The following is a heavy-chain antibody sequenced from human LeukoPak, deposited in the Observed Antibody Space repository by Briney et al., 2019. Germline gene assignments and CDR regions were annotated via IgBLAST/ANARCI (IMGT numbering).Heavy chain of an antibody. CDR2: ISSSGGTT. CDR1: GFTFSSYA. Sequence: GGSLRLSCAASGFTFSSYAMSWVRQAPGKGLEWVSVISSSGGTTYYADSVKGRFTISRDNSKNTLYLQMNSLRAEDTAVYYYAAEGARGFDYWGQGTLVTVSS. J-gene: IGHJ4*02. CDR3: AAEGARGFDY. V-gene: IGHV3-23*01. D-gene: IGHD3-16*01.